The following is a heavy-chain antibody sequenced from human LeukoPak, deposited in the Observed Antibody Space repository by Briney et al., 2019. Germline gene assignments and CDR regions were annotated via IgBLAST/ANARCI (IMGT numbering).Heavy chain of an antibody. J-gene: IGHJ4*02. CDR1: EFTFSSYG. D-gene: IGHD3-22*01. CDR3: VKLMYYYDNSEYYYFDY. CDR2: IRYDGSNK. V-gene: IGHV3-30*02. Sequence: GGSLRLSCAASEFTFSSYGMHWVRQAPGKGLEWVAFIRYDGSNKYYADSVKGRFTISRDNSKNTLYLQMNSLRDEDTALYYCVKLMYYYDNSEYYYFDYWGQGTLVTVSS.